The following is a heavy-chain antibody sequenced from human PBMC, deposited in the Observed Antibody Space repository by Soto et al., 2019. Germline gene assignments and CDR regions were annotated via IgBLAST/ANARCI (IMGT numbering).Heavy chain of an antibody. V-gene: IGHV1-46*01. CDR3: ARIVSGGHFDF. J-gene: IGHJ4*02. Sequence: QVQLVQSGAEVKKPGASVKVSCKASGYTFTSYYMHWVRQAPGQGLEWMGIINPSGGSTTYAQKFPGRVTMTRDTSTSTVYMELSSLRSDDTAVYYCARIVSGGHFDFWGQGTLVTVSS. CDR2: INPSGGST. D-gene: IGHD2-15*01. CDR1: GYTFTSYY.